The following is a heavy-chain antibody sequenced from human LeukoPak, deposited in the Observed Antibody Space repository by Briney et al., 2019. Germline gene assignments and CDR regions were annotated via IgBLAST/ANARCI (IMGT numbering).Heavy chain of an antibody. D-gene: IGHD5-18*01. CDR1: GFTFSNYG. CDR3: TRHSSGYSYGYA. Sequence: GGSLRLSCAASGFTFSNYGVHWVRQASGKGLEWVGRIRSKANSYATAYAASVKGRFTISRDDSKNTAYLQMNSLKTEDTAVYYCTRHSSGYSYGYAWGQGTLVTVSS. CDR2: IRSKANSYAT. V-gene: IGHV3-73*01. J-gene: IGHJ5*02.